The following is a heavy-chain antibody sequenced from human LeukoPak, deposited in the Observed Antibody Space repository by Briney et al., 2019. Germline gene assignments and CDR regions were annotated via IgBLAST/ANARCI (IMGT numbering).Heavy chain of an antibody. CDR2: ISSISTYR. D-gene: IGHD3-3*01. J-gene: IGHJ4*02. CDR1: GFTFSTYG. Sequence: GGSLRLSCEASGFTFSTYGMIWVRQAPGKGPEWVSSISSISTYRHYADAGKGRFTISRDNTKNSLYLQMDSLRVEDTAVYYCARTHIPQYDFWTASIWGQGTLVAVSS. V-gene: IGHV3-21*01. CDR3: ARTHIPQYDFWTASI.